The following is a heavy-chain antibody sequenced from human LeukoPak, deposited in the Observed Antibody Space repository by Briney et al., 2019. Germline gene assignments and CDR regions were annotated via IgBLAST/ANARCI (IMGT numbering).Heavy chain of an antibody. V-gene: IGHV1-46*01. CDR2: INPSGGST. CDR1: GYTFTSYY. J-gene: IGHJ4*02. Sequence: ASVKVSCKASGYTFTSYYMHSVRQAPGQGLEWMGIINPSGGSTSYAQKFQGRVTMTRDTSTSTVYMELSSLRSEDTAVYYCARDSGTGPIDYWGQGTLVTVSS. D-gene: IGHD1-7*01. CDR3: ARDSGTGPIDY.